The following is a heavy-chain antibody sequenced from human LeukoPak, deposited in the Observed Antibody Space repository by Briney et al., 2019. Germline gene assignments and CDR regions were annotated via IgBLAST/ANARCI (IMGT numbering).Heavy chain of an antibody. V-gene: IGHV3-23*01. D-gene: IGHD6-13*01. CDR3: TKPPPDSSIWLFDY. CDR2: VSGNGGST. Sequence: GGSLRLSCAASGFTFSTYAMSWVPQAPGQELEWVSTVSGNGGSTFYADSVKGRFTISRDNSQTTMYLHMNCLRAEHTTVYYFTKPPPDSSIWLFDYWGQGTLVTVSS. CDR1: GFTFSTYA. J-gene: IGHJ4*02.